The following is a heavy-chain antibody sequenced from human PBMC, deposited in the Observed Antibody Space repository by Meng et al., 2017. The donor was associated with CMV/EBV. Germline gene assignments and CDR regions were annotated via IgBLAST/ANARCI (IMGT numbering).Heavy chain of an antibody. CDR1: GYTLTGYY. J-gene: IGHJ4*02. Sequence: VARWQCRHEAKRPWDSVRGSCKASGYTLTGYYMHWVRQAPGQGLEWMGWINPNSGGTNDAQKFQGRVTMTRDTSISTAYMELSRLRSDDTAVYYCARVQVRGEMATPAGYWGQGTLVTVSS. V-gene: IGHV1-2*02. CDR2: INPNSGGT. D-gene: IGHD5-24*01. CDR3: ARVQVRGEMATPAGY.